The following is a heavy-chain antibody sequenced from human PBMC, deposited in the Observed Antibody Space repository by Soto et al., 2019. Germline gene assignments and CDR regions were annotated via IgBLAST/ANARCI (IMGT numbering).Heavy chain of an antibody. V-gene: IGHV1-8*02. Sequence: ASVKVSCKASGYTFTSYGISWVRQATGQGLEWMGWMNPNSGNTGYAQKFQGRVTMTRNTSISTAYMELSSLRSEDTAVYYCARAFYVVVAATDAFDIWGQGTMVTVSS. CDR1: GYTFTSYG. CDR3: ARAFYVVVAATDAFDI. D-gene: IGHD2-15*01. J-gene: IGHJ3*02. CDR2: MNPNSGNT.